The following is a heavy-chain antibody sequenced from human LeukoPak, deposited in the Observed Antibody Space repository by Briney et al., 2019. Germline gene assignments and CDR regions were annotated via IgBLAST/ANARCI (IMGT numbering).Heavy chain of an antibody. CDR3: AKSYRFSSSWYES. J-gene: IGHJ5*01. Sequence: GGSLRLSCAAPGCTFSSCAMSWVRQAQGKGMEWVSDISGSGDITYYVDSVKGRFILSSDNSKNTRNLHMKSVRAEDTAIYYCAKSYRFSSSWYESWGQGTLVTASS. CDR1: GCTFSSCA. D-gene: IGHD6-13*01. CDR2: ISGSGDIT. V-gene: IGHV3-23*01.